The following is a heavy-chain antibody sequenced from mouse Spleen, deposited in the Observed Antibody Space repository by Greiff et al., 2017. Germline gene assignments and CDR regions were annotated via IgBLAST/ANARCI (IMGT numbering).Heavy chain of an antibody. D-gene: IGHD3-1*01. CDR3: ARGYLYWYFDV. CDR1: GYTFTSYW. J-gene: IGHJ1*01. V-gene: IGHV1-7*01. Sequence: QVHVKQSGAELAKPGASVKLSCKASGYTFTSYWMHWVKQRPGQGLEWIGYINPSSGYTKYNQKFKDKATLTADKSSSTAYMQLSSLTYEDSAVYYCARGYLYWYFDVWGAGTTVTVSS. CDR2: INPSSGYT.